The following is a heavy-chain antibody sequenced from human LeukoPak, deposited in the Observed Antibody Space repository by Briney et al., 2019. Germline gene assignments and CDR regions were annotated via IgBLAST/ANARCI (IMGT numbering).Heavy chain of an antibody. J-gene: IGHJ4*02. CDR2: INHSGST. V-gene: IGHV4-34*01. CDR1: GFTFSSYA. CDR3: ARGSKATMIVVARPFDY. Sequence: GSLRLSCAASGFTFSSYAMSWIRQPPGKGLEWIGEINHSGSTNYNPSLKSRVTISVDTSKNQFSLKLSSVTAADTAVYYCARGSKATMIVVARPFDYWGQGTLVTVSS. D-gene: IGHD3-22*01.